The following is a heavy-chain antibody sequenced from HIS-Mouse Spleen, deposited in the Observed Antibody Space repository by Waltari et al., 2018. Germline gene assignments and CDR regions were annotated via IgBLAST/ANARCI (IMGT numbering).Heavy chain of an antibody. D-gene: IGHD6-13*01. CDR3: AREWIAAAGTRAFDI. J-gene: IGHJ3*02. CDR2: IDYSGST. V-gene: IGHV4-39*07. CDR1: GGSISSSSYY. Sequence: QLQLQESGPGLVKPSETLSLTCTVSGGSISSSSYYWGWTRQPPGKGLGWIGSIDYSGSTYDNPDLQSRVTISVDTSKNQFSRKLSSVTAADTAVYYCAREWIAAAGTRAFDIWGQGTMVTVSS.